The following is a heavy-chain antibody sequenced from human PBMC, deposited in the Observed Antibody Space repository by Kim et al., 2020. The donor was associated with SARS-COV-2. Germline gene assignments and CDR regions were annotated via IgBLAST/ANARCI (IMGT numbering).Heavy chain of an antibody. CDR1: GGSFSGYY. CDR2: MNHSGST. D-gene: IGHD2-15*01. V-gene: IGHV4-34*01. J-gene: IGHJ6*02. Sequence: SETLSLTCAVYGGSFSGYYWTWIRQPPGKGLEWIGEMNHSGSTNYKSSLKSRVTISVDTSKNQFSLKLSSVTAADTAVYYCARGGGMLLFYYYYGMDVWGQGTTVTVSS. CDR3: ARGGGMLLFYYYYGMDV.